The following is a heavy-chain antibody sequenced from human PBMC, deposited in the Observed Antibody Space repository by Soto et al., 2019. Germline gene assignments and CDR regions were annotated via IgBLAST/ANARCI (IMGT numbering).Heavy chain of an antibody. D-gene: IGHD6-13*01. CDR2: IYYSGNT. CDR1: GGSISSSIYY. Sequence: QLQLQESGPGLVKPSETLSLTCTVSGGSISSSIYYWGWIRQPPVKGLEWIGSIYYSGNTCYNPSLKSRDTISVDTSMTQFSLKLSSVTAADTAVYYSARRGGVAAAIWGYWGQGTLVTVSS. V-gene: IGHV4-39*01. CDR3: ARRGGVAAAIWGY. J-gene: IGHJ4*02.